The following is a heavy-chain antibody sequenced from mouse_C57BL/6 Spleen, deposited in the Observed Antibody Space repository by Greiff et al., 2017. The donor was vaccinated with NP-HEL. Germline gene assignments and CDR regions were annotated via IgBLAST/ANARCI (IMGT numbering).Heavy chain of an antibody. Sequence: VQLQQPGAELVKPGASVKLSCKASGYTFTSYWMQWVKQRPGQGLEWIGEIDPSDRYTNYNQKFKGKATLTVDTSSSTAYMQLSSLTSEDSAVYYCARRAITTVVPCDYWGQGTTLTVSS. V-gene: IGHV1-50*01. D-gene: IGHD1-1*01. CDR1: GYTFTSYW. CDR2: IDPSDRYT. J-gene: IGHJ2*01. CDR3: ARRAITTVVPCDY.